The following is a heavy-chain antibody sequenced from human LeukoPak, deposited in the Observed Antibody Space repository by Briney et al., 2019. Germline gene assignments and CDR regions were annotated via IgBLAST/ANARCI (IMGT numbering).Heavy chain of an antibody. D-gene: IGHD2-15*01. CDR2: ISIGDGRT. Sequence: SVKVSCKASGGTFSSYAISWVRQAPGQGLEWMGWISIGDGRTHYGRKFQDRVSMTREMSSNTAFLELSSLRSDDTAFYFCSRSYYSSSWYYFDHWGQGTLVTVSS. CDR1: GGTFSSYA. J-gene: IGHJ4*02. CDR3: SRSYYSSSWYYFDH. V-gene: IGHV1-69*10.